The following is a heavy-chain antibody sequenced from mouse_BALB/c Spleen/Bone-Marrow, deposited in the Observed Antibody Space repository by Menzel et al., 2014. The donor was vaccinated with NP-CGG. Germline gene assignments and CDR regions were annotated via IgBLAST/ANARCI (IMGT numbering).Heavy chain of an antibody. Sequence: EVQQVESGAELVKPGASVKLSCTASGFNIKDTYMHWVKQRPEQGLEWIGRIDPANGNTKYDPKFQGKATITADTSSNTAYLQPSSLTSEDTAVYYCASYVYGYYFDYWGQGTTLTVSS. CDR3: ASYVYGYYFDY. V-gene: IGHV14-3*02. CDR1: GFNIKDTY. D-gene: IGHD2-2*01. J-gene: IGHJ2*01. CDR2: IDPANGNT.